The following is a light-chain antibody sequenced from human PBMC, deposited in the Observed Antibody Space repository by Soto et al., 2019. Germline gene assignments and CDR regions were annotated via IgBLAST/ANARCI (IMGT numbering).Light chain of an antibody. CDR1: QRIATW. Sequence: DIPLTQSPSTLSASLGDRVTLTCRASQRIATWLAWYQHQPGSAPKLLIYGASTLQSGVPSRFSGSGSGAEFTLTIDNLQPEDFATYYCQQYHLYWTFGPGT. CDR3: QQYHLYWT. J-gene: IGKJ1*01. CDR2: GAS. V-gene: IGKV1-5*01.